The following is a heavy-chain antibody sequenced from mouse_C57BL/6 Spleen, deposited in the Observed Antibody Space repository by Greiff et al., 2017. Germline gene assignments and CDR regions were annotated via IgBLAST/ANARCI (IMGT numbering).Heavy chain of an antibody. J-gene: IGHJ1*03. D-gene: IGHD2-1*01. CDR2: IWSGGST. CDR3: ARKEGKDWYFDV. CDR1: GFSLTSYG. Sequence: VQLQESGPGLVQPSQSLSITCTVSGFSLTSYGVHWVRQSPGKGLEWLGVIWSGGSTDYNAAFISRLSISKDNSKSQVFFKMNSLQADDTAIYYCARKEGKDWYFDVWGTGTTVTVSS. V-gene: IGHV2-2*01.